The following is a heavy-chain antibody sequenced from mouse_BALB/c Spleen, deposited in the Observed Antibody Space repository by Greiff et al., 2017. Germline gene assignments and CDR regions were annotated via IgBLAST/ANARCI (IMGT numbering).Heavy chain of an antibody. J-gene: IGHJ3*01. Sequence: QVQLKESGPGLVAPSQSLSITCTVSGFSLTGYGVNWVRQPPGKGLEWLGMIWGDGSTDYNSALKSRLSISKDNSKSQVFLKMNSLQTDDTARYYCAREGNRYYYGSSHWFAYWGQGTLVTVSA. CDR3: AREGNRYYYGSSHWFAY. D-gene: IGHD1-1*01. CDR2: IWGDGST. V-gene: IGHV2-6-7*01. CDR1: GFSLTGYG.